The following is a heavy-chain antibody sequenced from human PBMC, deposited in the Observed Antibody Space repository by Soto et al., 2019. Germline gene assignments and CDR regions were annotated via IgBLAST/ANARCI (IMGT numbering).Heavy chain of an antibody. J-gene: IGHJ5*02. Sequence: SETLSLTCTVSGGSISSYYWSWIRQPPGKGLEWIGYIYYSGSTNYNPSLKGRVTISVDTSKNQFSLKLSSVTAADTAVYYCARERAVAGTLFWFDPWGQGTLVTVPQ. CDR2: IYYSGST. CDR1: GGSISSYY. D-gene: IGHD6-19*01. CDR3: ARERAVAGTLFWFDP. V-gene: IGHV4-59*01.